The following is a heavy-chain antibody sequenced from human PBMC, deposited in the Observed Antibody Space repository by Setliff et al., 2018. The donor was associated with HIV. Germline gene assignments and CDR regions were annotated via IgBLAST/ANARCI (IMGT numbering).Heavy chain of an antibody. Sequence: PGGSLRLSCAASGFTFSNAWMSWVRQAPGKGLEWVGRIKSKTDGGTTDYAAPVKGRFTISRDDSKNTLYLQMNSLKTEDTAVYYCTTDPMVRGVITPHWFDPWGRGTLVTVSS. V-gene: IGHV3-15*01. CDR1: GFTFSNAW. CDR2: IKSKTDGGTT. J-gene: IGHJ5*02. CDR3: TTDPMVRGVITPHWFDP. D-gene: IGHD3-10*01.